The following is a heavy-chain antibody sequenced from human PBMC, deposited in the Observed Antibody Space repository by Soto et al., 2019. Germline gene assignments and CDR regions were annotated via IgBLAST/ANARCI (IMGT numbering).Heavy chain of an antibody. CDR1: GFRFSSLG. V-gene: IGHV3-33*01. Sequence: GGSLRLSCAASGFRFSSLGMHWVRPAPRKGLEWVAVTWYDESNKYYADSVKGRFTISRDNSKNTLYLQMDSLRVEDTAVYHCARGAGNYYYYMDVWGKGTTVTVSS. CDR2: TWYDESNK. D-gene: IGHD3-16*01. CDR3: ARGAGNYYYYMDV. J-gene: IGHJ6*03.